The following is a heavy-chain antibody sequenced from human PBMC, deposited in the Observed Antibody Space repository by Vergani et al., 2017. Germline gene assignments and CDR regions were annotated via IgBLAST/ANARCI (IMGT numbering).Heavy chain of an antibody. Sequence: EVQLVESGGGLVQPGRSLRLSCTASGFTFGDYAMSWVRQAPGKGLEWVGFIRSKAYGGTTEYAASVKGRFTISRDDSKSIAYLQMNSLKTEDTAVYYCTREVGADDYWGHGTLVTVSS. CDR2: IRSKAYGGTT. J-gene: IGHJ4*01. D-gene: IGHD1-26*01. V-gene: IGHV3-49*04. CDR3: TREVGADDY. CDR1: GFTFGDYA.